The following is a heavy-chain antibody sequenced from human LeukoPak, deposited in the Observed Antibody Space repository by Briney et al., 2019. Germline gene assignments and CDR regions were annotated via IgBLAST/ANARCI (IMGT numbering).Heavy chain of an antibody. J-gene: IGHJ4*02. D-gene: IGHD3-10*01. CDR3: ARQGLLWFGELFVEYYFDY. Sequence: ASVKVSCKASGYSFTSHYMHWVRQAPGQGLEWMGWISAYNGNTNYAQKLQGRVTMTTDTSTSTAYMELRSLRSDDTAVYYCARQGLLWFGELFVEYYFDYWGQGTLVTVSS. V-gene: IGHV1-18*04. CDR2: ISAYNGNT. CDR1: GYSFTSHY.